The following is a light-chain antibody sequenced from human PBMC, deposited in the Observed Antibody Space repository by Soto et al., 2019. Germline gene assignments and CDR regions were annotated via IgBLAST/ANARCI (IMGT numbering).Light chain of an antibody. CDR3: QPYGTFPSS. Sequence: EIVLTQSPGTLSLSPGESATLSCRANQVVSSSYLAWYQQKPGQAPRLLIDHASDRDTGVPDRFSGSGSGSDFTLTITRLEPDAFALFEGQPYGTFPSSFGKGTKLVSK. J-gene: IGKJ2*01. CDR2: HAS. CDR1: QVVSSSY. V-gene: IGKV3-20*01.